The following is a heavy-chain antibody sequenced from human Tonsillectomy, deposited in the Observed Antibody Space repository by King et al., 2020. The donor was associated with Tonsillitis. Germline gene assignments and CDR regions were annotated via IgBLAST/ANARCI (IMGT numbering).Heavy chain of an antibody. CDR1: EFIFSTYT. Sequence: VQLVESGGGLVKPGGSLRLSCAASEFIFSTYTMNWVRQAPGKGLEWVSSIGSSGGYIYYADSVKGRFTITRDNAANTLSLQMSSRRAEETAVYYCARVKKYDYDCSGYPLDTFDIWGQGTMVTVSS. V-gene: IGHV3-21*01. CDR2: IGSSGGYI. J-gene: IGHJ3*02. CDR3: ARVKKYDYDCSGYPLDTFDI. D-gene: IGHD3-22*01.